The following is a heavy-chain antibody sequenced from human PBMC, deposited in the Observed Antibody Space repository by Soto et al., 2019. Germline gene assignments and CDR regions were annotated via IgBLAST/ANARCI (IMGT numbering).Heavy chain of an antibody. V-gene: IGHV3-30*18. J-gene: IGHJ4*02. D-gene: IGHD1-26*01. CDR2: ISYDGSNK. Sequence: GGSLRLSCAASGFTFSSYGMHWVRQAPGKGLEWVAVISYDGSNKYYADSVKGRFTISRDNSKNTLYLQMNSLRAEDTAVYYCAKDGWSGSYYSGHFDYWGQGTLVTVSS. CDR3: AKDGWSGSYYSGHFDY. CDR1: GFTFSSYG.